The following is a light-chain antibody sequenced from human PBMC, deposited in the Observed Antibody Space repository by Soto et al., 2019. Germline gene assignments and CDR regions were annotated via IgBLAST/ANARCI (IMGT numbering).Light chain of an antibody. CDR2: DTS. CDR1: QSVSTN. CDR3: QQYDNWPYT. Sequence: EIVMTQSPATLSVSPGERAALSCRASQSVSTNLAWYQQNPGQAPRLLIYDTSTRATGIPARFSGSASGTVFTLTISSLQSEDFAVYFCQQYDNWPYTFGQGTKLEIK. V-gene: IGKV3-15*01. J-gene: IGKJ2*01.